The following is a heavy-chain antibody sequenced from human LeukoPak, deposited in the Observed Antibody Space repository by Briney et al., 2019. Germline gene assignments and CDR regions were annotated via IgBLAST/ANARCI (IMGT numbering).Heavy chain of an antibody. CDR2: ISAYNGNT. J-gene: IGHJ3*02. D-gene: IGHD3-22*01. Sequence: ASVKVSCKASGGTFSSYAISWVRQAPGQGLEWMGWISAYNGNTNYAQKLQGRVTMTTDTSTSPAYMELRSLRSDDTAVYYCAREMMDSSGYYYAFDIWGQGTMVTVSS. V-gene: IGHV1-18*01. CDR3: AREMMDSSGYYYAFDI. CDR1: GGTFSSYA.